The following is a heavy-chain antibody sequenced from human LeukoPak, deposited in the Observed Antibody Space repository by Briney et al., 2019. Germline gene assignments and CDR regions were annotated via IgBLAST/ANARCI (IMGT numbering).Heavy chain of an antibody. CDR1: RFTFSSYA. D-gene: IGHD3-9*01. J-gene: IGHJ4*02. CDR2: ISGGGDTT. V-gene: IGHV3-23*01. CDR3: AKDAPITILVTKPFDS. Sequence: GGSLRLSCAASRFTFSSYAMSWVRQAPGKGPKWVSAISGGGDTTYYADSVKGRFTISRVKSKNTLFLQMNSLRAEDTAVYYCAKDAPITILVTKPFDSWGQGTLVTVSS.